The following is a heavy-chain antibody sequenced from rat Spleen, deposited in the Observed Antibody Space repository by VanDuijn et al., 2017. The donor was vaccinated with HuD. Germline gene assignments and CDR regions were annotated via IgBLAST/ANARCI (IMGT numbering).Heavy chain of an antibody. D-gene: IGHD1-2*01. J-gene: IGHJ2*01. CDR3: ARPDYSRFDY. V-gene: IGHV5-7*01. CDR2: ITYDGSGT. CDR1: GFTFSDYN. Sequence: EVQLVESGGGLVQPGRSLKLSCAASGFTFSDYNMAWVRQAPKKGLEWVATITYDGSGTYYRDSVKGRFTISRDNAKSTLYLQMDSLRSEDTATYYCARPDYSRFDYWGQGAMVTVSS.